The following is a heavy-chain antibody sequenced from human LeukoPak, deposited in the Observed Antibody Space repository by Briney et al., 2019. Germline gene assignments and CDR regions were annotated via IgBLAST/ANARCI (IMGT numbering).Heavy chain of an antibody. CDR1: GYTFTTYA. J-gene: IGHJ4*02. CDR3: ARGRYCSSASCYHDY. D-gene: IGHD2-2*01. V-gene: IGHV7-4-1*02. Sequence: ASVKVSCKASGYTFTTYAMSWVRQAPGQGLEWMGWINTNTGNPTYAQGFTGRFVFSLDISVSTAYLQISSLKAEDTAVYYCARGRYCSSASCYHDYWGQGTLVTVSS. CDR2: INTNTGNP.